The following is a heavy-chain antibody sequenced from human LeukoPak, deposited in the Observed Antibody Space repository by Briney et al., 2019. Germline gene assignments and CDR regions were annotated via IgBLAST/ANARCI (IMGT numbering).Heavy chain of an antibody. D-gene: IGHD4-17*01. CDR1: GASISSTTYY. V-gene: IGHV4-39*01. CDR2: IHYTGRS. CDR3: ARHFDNGDYKKTFDI. J-gene: IGHJ3*02. Sequence: KPSQTLSPTCSVFGASISSTTYYWVWIRQPPGKGLECISIIHYTGRSYYNPSLKSRATMSADTSKNHFSLKLRSVTAADTAVYYCARHFDNGDYKKTFDIWGQGTMVTVSS.